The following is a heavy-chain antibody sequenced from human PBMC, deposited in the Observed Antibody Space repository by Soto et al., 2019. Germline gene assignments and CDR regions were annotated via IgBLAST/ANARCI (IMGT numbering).Heavy chain of an antibody. CDR1: GLTFSSYA. J-gene: IGHJ4*02. Sequence: HPGGSLRLSCAASGLTFSSYAMSWVRQAPGKGLEWVSVISSSGGSTYYADSVKGRFTISRDNSKNTLYLQMNSLRAEDTAVYYCAKGGSSYYFDYWGQGTLVTVSS. CDR2: ISSSGGST. CDR3: AKGGSSYYFDY. V-gene: IGHV3-23*01. D-gene: IGHD2-15*01.